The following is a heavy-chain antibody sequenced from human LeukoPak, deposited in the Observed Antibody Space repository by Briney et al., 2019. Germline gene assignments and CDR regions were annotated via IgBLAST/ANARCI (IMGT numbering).Heavy chain of an antibody. D-gene: IGHD6-19*01. J-gene: IGHJ4*02. V-gene: IGHV4-39*07. CDR2: LYYSGTT. CDR3: ARGQWLVHGVDY. Sequence: SETLSLTCTVSGGSISGSSYYWGWIRQPPGKGLEWIGSLYYSGTTYYNPSLKSRVTISVDTSKNQFSLKLTSVTAADTAVYYCARGQWLVHGVDYWGQGTLVTVSS. CDR1: GGSISGSSYY.